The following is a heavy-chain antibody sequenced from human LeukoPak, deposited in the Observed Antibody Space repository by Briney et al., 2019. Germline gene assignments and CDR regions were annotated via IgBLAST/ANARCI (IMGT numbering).Heavy chain of an antibody. D-gene: IGHD3-10*01. CDR2: IIGIGGRP. CDR3: AKALYYGSGNDAFDI. J-gene: IGHJ3*02. V-gene: IGHV3-23*01. Sequence: PGGSLRLSCAASGFTFSSYGMSWVPQAPGKGLEGFSAIIGIGGRPYYADSVKGRFTISRDNSKNTLYLQMNSLRAEDTAVYYCAKALYYGSGNDAFDIWGQGTMVTVSS. CDR1: GFTFSSYG.